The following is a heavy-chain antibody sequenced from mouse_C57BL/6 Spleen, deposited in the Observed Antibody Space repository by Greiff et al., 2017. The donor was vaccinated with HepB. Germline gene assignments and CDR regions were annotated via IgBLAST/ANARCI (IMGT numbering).Heavy chain of an antibody. Sequence: QVQLQQPGAELVMPGASVKLSCKASGYTFTSYWMHWVKQRPGQGLEWIGEIDPSDSYTNYNQKFKGKSTLTVDKSSSTAYMQLSSLTSEDSAVYYGARSVHYDYDGGAWFAYWGQGTLVTVSA. CDR2: IDPSDSYT. CDR3: ARSVHYDYDGGAWFAY. J-gene: IGHJ3*01. V-gene: IGHV1-69*01. CDR1: GYTFTSYW. D-gene: IGHD2-4*01.